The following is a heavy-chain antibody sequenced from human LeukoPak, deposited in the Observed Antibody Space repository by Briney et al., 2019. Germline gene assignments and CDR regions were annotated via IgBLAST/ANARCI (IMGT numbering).Heavy chain of an antibody. Sequence: ASVKVSCKASGYTFTSYYMHWVRQAPGQGLEWMGWISGYNGNTNYAQKLQGRVTMTTDTSTSTAYMELRSLRSDDTAVYYCARAEFQLCTHDFDYWGQGTLVTVPS. CDR3: ARAEFQLCTHDFDY. CDR2: ISGYNGNT. D-gene: IGHD3-16*01. V-gene: IGHV1-18*04. J-gene: IGHJ4*02. CDR1: GYTFTSYY.